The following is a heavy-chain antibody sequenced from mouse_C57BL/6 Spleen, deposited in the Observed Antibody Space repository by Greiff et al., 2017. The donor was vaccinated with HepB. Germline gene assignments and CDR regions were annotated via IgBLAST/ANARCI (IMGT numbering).Heavy chain of an antibody. Sequence: VQGVESGAELVRPGASVTLSCKASGYTFTDYEMHWVKQTPVHGLEWIGAIDPETGGTAYNQKFKGKAILTADKSSSTAYMELRSLTSEDSAVYYCTRGDSSGYVRFAYWGQGTLVTVSA. J-gene: IGHJ3*01. CDR1: GYTFTDYE. D-gene: IGHD3-2*02. V-gene: IGHV1-15*01. CDR2: IDPETGGT. CDR3: TRGDSSGYVRFAY.